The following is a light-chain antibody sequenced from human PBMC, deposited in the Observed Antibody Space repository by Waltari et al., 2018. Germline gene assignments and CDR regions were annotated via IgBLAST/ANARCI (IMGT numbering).Light chain of an antibody. CDR1: QSVSSD. Sequence: EIVMTQSPATLSVSQGERVPLSCRASQSVSSDLAWYQQKPGQTPGLLTFGASTRATGVPARFIGTGSGTEFTLTVSSLQSEDSAVYSCQQYNDWPYTFGQGTKLEIK. J-gene: IGKJ2*01. CDR3: QQYNDWPYT. V-gene: IGKV3-15*01. CDR2: GAS.